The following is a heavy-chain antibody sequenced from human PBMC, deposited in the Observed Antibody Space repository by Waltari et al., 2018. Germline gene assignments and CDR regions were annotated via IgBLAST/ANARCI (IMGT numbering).Heavy chain of an antibody. J-gene: IGHJ4*02. D-gene: IGHD1-20*01. Sequence: EVQLVESGGGLVQPGGSLRLSCAASGFTFNTYWMHWVRQAPGKGLEWVSRINSDGSSRNYADSVTGRFTISRDNAKRRLYLQMNSLGVEDTAVYYCAGSITLNYWGQGTLVSVSS. CDR1: GFTFNTYW. CDR2: INSDGSSR. V-gene: IGHV3-74*01. CDR3: AGSITLNY.